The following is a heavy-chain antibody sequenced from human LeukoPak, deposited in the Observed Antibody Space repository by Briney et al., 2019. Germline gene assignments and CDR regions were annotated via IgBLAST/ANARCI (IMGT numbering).Heavy chain of an antibody. Sequence: PGGSLRLSCAASGFTFSDAWMSWVRQAPGKGLEWVGRIKSKTDGGTTDYAAPVKGRFTISRDDSKNTLYLQMNSLKTEDTAVYYCARGFGPIPIDYWGQGTLVTVSS. D-gene: IGHD2-2*02. CDR3: ARGFGPIPIDY. J-gene: IGHJ4*02. CDR1: GFTFSDAW. V-gene: IGHV3-15*01. CDR2: IKSKTDGGTT.